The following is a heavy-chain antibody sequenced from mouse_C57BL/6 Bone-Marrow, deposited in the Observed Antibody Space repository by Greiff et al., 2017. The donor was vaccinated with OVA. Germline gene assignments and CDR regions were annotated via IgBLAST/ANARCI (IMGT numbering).Heavy chain of an antibody. D-gene: IGHD1-1*01. CDR2: IYPRSGNT. CDR3: ARGPSSLYAMDY. Sequence: VKLVESGAELARPGASVKLSCKASGYTFTSYGISWVKQRTGQGLEWIGEIYPRSGNTYYNEKFKGKATLTADKSSSTAYMELRSLTSEDSAVYFCARGPSSLYAMDYWGQGTSVTVSS. CDR1: GYTFTSYG. J-gene: IGHJ4*01. V-gene: IGHV1-81*01.